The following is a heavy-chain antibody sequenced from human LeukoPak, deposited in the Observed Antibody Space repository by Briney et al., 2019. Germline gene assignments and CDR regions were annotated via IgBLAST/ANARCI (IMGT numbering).Heavy chain of an antibody. CDR2: INHSGST. CDR3: ARGRPGRYCSSTSCLGASDY. D-gene: IGHD2-2*01. CDR1: GGSFSGYY. J-gene: IGHJ4*02. V-gene: IGHV4-34*01. Sequence: SETLSLTCAVYGGSFSGYYWSWIRQPPEKGLEWIGEINHSGSTNYNPSLKSRVTISVDTSKNQFSLKLSSVTAADTAVYYCARGRPGRYCSSTSCLGASDYWGQGTLVTVSS.